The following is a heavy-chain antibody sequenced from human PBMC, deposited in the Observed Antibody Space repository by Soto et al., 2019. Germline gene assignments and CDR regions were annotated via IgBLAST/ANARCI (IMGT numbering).Heavy chain of an antibody. Sequence: QVPLVQSGAELKKPGASVKVSCKTSGYTFSNYAISWVRQAPGQGLEWMGWISSYNSNNGDTKSAQMLQGRVTMTIGSSATTAFMVLRCLRSDDTAVYYFARAELELGDVGYFGMDVLGQGTTVTVSS. CDR2: ISSYNSNNGDT. CDR1: GYTFSNYA. V-gene: IGHV1-18*04. CDR3: ARAELELGDVGYFGMDV. D-gene: IGHD1-7*01. J-gene: IGHJ6*02.